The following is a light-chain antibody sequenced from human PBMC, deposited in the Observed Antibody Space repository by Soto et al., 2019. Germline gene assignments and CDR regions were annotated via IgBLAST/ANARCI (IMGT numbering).Light chain of an antibody. CDR1: HSVSSSY. V-gene: IGKV3-20*01. J-gene: IGKJ2*01. CDR3: QQYGSSPLT. CDR2: GAS. Sequence: EIVLTQSPGTLSLSPEERATLSCRAIHSVSSSYLAWYQQKPGQAPRLLIYGASSRATGIPDRFSGSGSGTDFTLTISRLEPEDFAVYYCQQYGSSPLTFGQGTKLEIK.